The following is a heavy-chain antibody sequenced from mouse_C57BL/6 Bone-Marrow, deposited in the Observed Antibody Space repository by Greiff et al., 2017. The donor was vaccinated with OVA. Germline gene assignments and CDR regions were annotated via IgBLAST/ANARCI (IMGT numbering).Heavy chain of an antibody. CDR1: GYTFTSYG. V-gene: IGHV1-58*01. CDR2: IYLGNGYT. CDR3: AKSGSNFFDY. D-gene: IGHD2-5*01. Sequence: EVQLQESGAELVRPGSSVKMSCKTSGYTFTSYGINWVKQRPGQGLEWIGYIYLGNGYTEYNEKFKGKATLTSDPSSSTAYMQLSSLTSEDSAIYVGAKSGSNFFDYWGQGTTLTVSS. J-gene: IGHJ2*01.